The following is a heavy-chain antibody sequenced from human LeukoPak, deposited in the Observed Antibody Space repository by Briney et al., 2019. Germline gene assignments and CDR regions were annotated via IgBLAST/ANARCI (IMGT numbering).Heavy chain of an antibody. CDR3: AELGITMIGGV. CDR2: ISWNSDSI. D-gene: IGHD3-10*02. CDR1: GFTFDDYA. Sequence: GGSLRLSCAASGFTFDDYAMHWVRQAPGKGLEWASGISWNSDSIGYADSVKGRFTISRDDAKNSLYLQMNSLRAEDTAVYYCAELGITMIGGVWGKGTTVTISS. V-gene: IGHV3-9*01. J-gene: IGHJ6*04.